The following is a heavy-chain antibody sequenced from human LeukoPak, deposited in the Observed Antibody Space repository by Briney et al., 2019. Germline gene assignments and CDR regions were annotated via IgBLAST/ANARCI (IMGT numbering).Heavy chain of an antibody. Sequence: ASVKVSCKASGYTFTSYGISWVRQAPGQGLEWMGWISAYNGNTNYAQKLQGRVTMTTDTSTSTAYMELRSLRSDDTAVYYCARDARSYSSGWYRWFDPWAREPWSPSPQ. V-gene: IGHV1-18*01. J-gene: IGHJ5*02. D-gene: IGHD6-19*01. CDR2: ISAYNGNT. CDR3: ARDARSYSSGWYRWFDP. CDR1: GYTFTSYG.